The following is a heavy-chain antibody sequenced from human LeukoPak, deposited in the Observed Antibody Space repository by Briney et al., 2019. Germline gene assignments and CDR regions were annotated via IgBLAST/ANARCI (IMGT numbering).Heavy chain of an antibody. D-gene: IGHD2-2*02. CDR1: GGSISSYY. V-gene: IGHV4-59*01. CDR2: IYYSGST. J-gene: IGHJ3*02. CDR3: ARDMGHCSSTSCYRDDAFDI. Sequence: PSETLSLTCTVSGGSISSYYWSWIRQPPGKGLEWIGYIYYSGSTNYNPSLKSRVTISVDTSKNQFSLKLSSVTAADTAVYYCARDMGHCSSTSCYRDDAFDIWGQGTMVTVSS.